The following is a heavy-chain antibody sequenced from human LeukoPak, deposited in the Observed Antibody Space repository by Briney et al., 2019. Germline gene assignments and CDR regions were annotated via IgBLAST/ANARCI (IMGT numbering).Heavy chain of an antibody. CDR3: ARASSNYYDSSGYYYPFDY. D-gene: IGHD3-22*01. V-gene: IGHV4-59*01. CDR2: IYYSGST. J-gene: IGHJ4*02. CDR1: GGSISSYY. Sequence: SETLPLTCTVSGGSISSYYWSWIRQPPGKGLEWIGYIYYSGSTNYNPSLKSRVTISVDTSKNQFSLKLSSVTAADTAVYYCARASSNYYDSSGYYYPFDYWGQGTLVTVSS.